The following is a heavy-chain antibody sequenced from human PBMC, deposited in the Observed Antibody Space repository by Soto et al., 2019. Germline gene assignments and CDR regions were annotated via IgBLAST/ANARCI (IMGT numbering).Heavy chain of an antibody. Sequence: QVQLVESGGGVVQPGRSLRLSCAASGFTFSSYGMHWVRQAPGKGLEWVAVISYDGSNKYYADSVKGRFTISRDNSKNTLYLQMNSLRAEEADVYYCAKGGGGTVTRYYFDYWGQGTLVTVSS. J-gene: IGHJ4*02. CDR1: GFTFSSYG. CDR2: ISYDGSNK. CDR3: AKGGGGTVTRYYFDY. V-gene: IGHV3-30*18. D-gene: IGHD4-17*01.